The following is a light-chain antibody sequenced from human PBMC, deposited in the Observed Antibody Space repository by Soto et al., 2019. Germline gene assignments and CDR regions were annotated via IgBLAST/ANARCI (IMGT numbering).Light chain of an antibody. CDR2: GNS. Sequence: QSVLTQPPSVSGAPGQRVTISCTGSSSNIGAGYDVQWYQQLPGTAPKLLIYGNSTRPSGVPDRFSGSKSGTSASLAVTGLQAGDGADYYCQSYDSSLSGSVFGGGTKRTVL. V-gene: IGLV1-40*01. CDR1: SSNIGAGYD. CDR3: QSYDSSLSGSV. J-gene: IGLJ3*02.